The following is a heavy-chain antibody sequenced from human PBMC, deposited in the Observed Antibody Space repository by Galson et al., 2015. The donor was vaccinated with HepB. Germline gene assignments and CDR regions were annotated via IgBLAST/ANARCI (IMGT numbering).Heavy chain of an antibody. J-gene: IGHJ2*01. CDR1: GFRLTDYA. D-gene: IGHD3-10*01. V-gene: IGHV3-48*01. CDR2: ISSDSRTI. CDR3: ARDRDYFDL. Sequence: SLRLSCAASGFRLTDYAMNWVRRAPGKGLEWAAYISSDSRTIRYADSVKGRFTISRDNAKNSVYLQMTNLRGEDTAVYYCARDRDYFDLWGRGTLVTVSS.